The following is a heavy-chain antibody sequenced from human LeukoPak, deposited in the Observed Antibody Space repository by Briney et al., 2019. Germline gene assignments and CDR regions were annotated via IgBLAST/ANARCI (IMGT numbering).Heavy chain of an antibody. CDR3: ARSGLGVLSNWFDP. D-gene: IGHD3-16*01. CDR1: GFTSDDYA. CDR2: ISSSSSYI. Sequence: GGFLRLSCVASGFTSDDYAMNWVRQAPGKGLEWVSSISSSSSYIYYADSVKGRFTISRDNAKNSLYLQMNSLRAEDTAVYYCARSGLGVLSNWFDPWGQGTLVTVSS. J-gene: IGHJ5*02. V-gene: IGHV3-21*01.